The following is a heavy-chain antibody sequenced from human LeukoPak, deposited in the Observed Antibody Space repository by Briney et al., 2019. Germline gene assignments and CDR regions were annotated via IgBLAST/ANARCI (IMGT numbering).Heavy chain of an antibody. V-gene: IGHV3-23*01. Sequence: PGGSLRLSCAASGFTFSSYAMNWARQAPGKGLEWVSAISGSGASTYYADSVKGRFTISRDNSNNTLYLQMNSLRAEDTAVYYCAKGSGYGSGWYYFDYWGRGTLVTVSS. CDR3: AKGSGYGSGWYYFDY. CDR2: ISGSGAST. CDR1: GFTFSSYA. J-gene: IGHJ4*02. D-gene: IGHD6-19*01.